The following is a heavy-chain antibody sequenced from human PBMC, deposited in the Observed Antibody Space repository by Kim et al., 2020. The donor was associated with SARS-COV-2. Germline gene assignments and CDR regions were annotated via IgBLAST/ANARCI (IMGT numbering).Heavy chain of an antibody. Sequence: GGSLRLSCAASGFTFSSYGMHWVRQAPGKGLEWVAVISYDGSNKYYADSVKGRFTISRDNSKNTLYLQMNSLRAEDTAVYYCAKDLGKYYDSSGYYAFDYWGQGTLVTVSS. V-gene: IGHV3-30*18. J-gene: IGHJ4*02. CDR1: GFTFSSYG. CDR2: ISYDGSNK. CDR3: AKDLGKYYDSSGYYAFDY. D-gene: IGHD3-22*01.